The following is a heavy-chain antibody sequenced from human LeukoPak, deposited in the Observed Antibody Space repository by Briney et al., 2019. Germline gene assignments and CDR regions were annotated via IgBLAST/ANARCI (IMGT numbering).Heavy chain of an antibody. J-gene: IGHJ1*01. CDR1: GFTFSSYG. V-gene: IGHV3-30*02. D-gene: IGHD6-19*01. Sequence: GGSLRLSCAASGFTFSSYGMHWVRQAPGKGLEWVAFIRYDGSNKYYADSVKGRSTISRDNSKNTLYLQMNSLRAEDTAVYYCAKDLIAVAGSLGYWGQGTPVTVSS. CDR2: IRYDGSNK. CDR3: AKDLIAVAGSLGY.